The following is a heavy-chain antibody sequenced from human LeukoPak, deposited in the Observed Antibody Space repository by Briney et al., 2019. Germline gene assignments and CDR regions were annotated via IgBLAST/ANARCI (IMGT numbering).Heavy chain of an antibody. CDR3: AREAVYYGSGSLDC. CDR2: IYASGSI. D-gene: IGHD3-10*01. Sequence: PSETLSLSCTVSGGSISSYYWSWIRQPARKGLEWIGRIYASGSINYNPSLKSRVTISLDTSKNQFSLNLSSVPAADTALYYCAREAVYYGSGSLDCWGQGTLVTVSS. CDR1: GGSISSYY. J-gene: IGHJ4*02. V-gene: IGHV4-4*07.